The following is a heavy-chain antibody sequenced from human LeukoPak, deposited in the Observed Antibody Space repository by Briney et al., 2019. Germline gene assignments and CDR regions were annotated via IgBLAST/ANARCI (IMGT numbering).Heavy chain of an antibody. CDR3: ARDLLDYYDSSGYYYERFDY. Sequence: ASVKVSCKASGGTFSSYAISWVRQAPGQGLEWMGGIIPIFGTANYAQKFRGRVTTTADESTSTAYMELSSLRSEDTAVYYCARDLLDYYDSSGYYYERFDYWGQGTLVTVSS. CDR1: GGTFSSYA. D-gene: IGHD3-22*01. CDR2: IIPIFGTA. V-gene: IGHV1-69*01. J-gene: IGHJ4*02.